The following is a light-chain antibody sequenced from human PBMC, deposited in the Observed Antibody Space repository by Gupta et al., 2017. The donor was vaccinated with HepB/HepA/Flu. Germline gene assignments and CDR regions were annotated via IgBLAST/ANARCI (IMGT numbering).Light chain of an antibody. J-gene: IGLJ1*01. CDR2: EVS. Sequence: SALTQPASVSGSLGQSVTISCFGTSSDVGYYTLVSWYQQHPGKAPKLMIYEVSRRPSGVADRFSGSKAGNTASLTISGLQDDDEADYFCCSRTRSYTYVFGSGSKVTVL. V-gene: IGLV2-23*02. CDR1: SSDVGYYTL. CDR3: CSRTRSYTYV.